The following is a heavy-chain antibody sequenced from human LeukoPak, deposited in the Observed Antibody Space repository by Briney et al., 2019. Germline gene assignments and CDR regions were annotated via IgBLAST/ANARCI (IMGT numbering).Heavy chain of an antibody. D-gene: IGHD2-2*01. CDR1: GYTFTDYY. Sequence: ASVKVSCKASGYTFTDYYMHWVRQAPGQGLEWMGWIKPNSGGTNYAQKFQGRVTMTRDTSISTAYMELSSLRSDDTAVYYCARDIVCSSTSCYANYYYYYMDVWGKGTTVTVSS. CDR2: IKPNSGGT. CDR3: ARDIVCSSTSCYANYYYYYMDV. V-gene: IGHV1-2*02. J-gene: IGHJ6*03.